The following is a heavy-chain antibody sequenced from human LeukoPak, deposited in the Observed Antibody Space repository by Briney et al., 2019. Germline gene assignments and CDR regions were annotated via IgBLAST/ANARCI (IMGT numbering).Heavy chain of an antibody. CDR1: GYSISSGYY. CDR2: IYHSGST. V-gene: IGHV4-38-2*01. J-gene: IGHJ4*02. CDR3: ASLEMDC. Sequence: SETLSLTCAVSGYSISSGYYWGWIRQPPGKGLEWIGSIYHSGSTYYNPSLKSRVTISVDTSKNQFSLKLSSVTAADTAVYYCASLEMDCWGQGTLVTVSS.